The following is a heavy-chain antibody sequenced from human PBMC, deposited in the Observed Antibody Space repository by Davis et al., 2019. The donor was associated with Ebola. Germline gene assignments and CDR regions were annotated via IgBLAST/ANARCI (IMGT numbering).Heavy chain of an antibody. Sequence: GESLKISCAASELNLRTHWMSWVRQAPGKGLEWVANIKQDGSETYHVDSVRGRFTTSRDNANNSLYLQMNSLRADDTAVYYCARSFSGYFDLWGRGTLVTVSS. CDR3: ARSFSGYFDL. CDR2: IKQDGSET. D-gene: IGHD1-14*01. V-gene: IGHV3-7*03. J-gene: IGHJ2*01. CDR1: ELNLRTHW.